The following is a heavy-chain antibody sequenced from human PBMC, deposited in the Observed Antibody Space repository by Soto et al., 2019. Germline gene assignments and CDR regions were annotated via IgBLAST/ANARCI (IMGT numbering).Heavy chain of an antibody. CDR3: ARSTYYYDSSGYGFYYFDY. CDR1: GFSLSTSGMC. D-gene: IGHD3-22*01. V-gene: IGHV2-70*11. J-gene: IGHJ4*02. Sequence: PTLVNPTQTLTLTCTFSGFSLSTSGMCVSWIRQPPGKALEWLARIDWDDDKYYSTSLKTRLTISKDTSKNQVVLTMTNMDPVDTATYYCARSTYYYDSSGYGFYYFDYWGQGTLVTVSS. CDR2: IDWDDDK.